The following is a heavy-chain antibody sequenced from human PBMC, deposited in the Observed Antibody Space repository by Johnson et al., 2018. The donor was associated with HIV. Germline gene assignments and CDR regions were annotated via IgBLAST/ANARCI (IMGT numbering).Heavy chain of an antibody. CDR1: GFTFSDYY. Sequence: QVQLVESGGGLVKPGGSLRLSCAASGFTFSDYYMSWIRQAPGKGLEWLSYISSSGSTIYYADSVKGRFTISRDNAKNTLYLQINSLRAEDTAVYYCARDGRDDEVRDAFDIWGQGTVVTVSS. J-gene: IGHJ3*02. V-gene: IGHV3-11*04. CDR2: ISSSGSTI. CDR3: ARDGRDDEVRDAFDI. D-gene: IGHD1-1*01.